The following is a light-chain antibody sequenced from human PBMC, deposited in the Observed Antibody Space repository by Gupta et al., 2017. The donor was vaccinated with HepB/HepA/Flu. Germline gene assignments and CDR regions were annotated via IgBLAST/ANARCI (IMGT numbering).Light chain of an antibody. Sequence: EIVLTQSPATLSLSPGGRATLSCRASQSVDSYLAWYQQKPGQAPRLLIYDASNRATGIPARFSGSGSGTDCTLTISSLEPEDFAVYYCQQRSNWPLTFGGGTKVEIK. CDR1: QSVDSY. V-gene: IGKV3-11*01. CDR3: QQRSNWPLT. J-gene: IGKJ4*01. CDR2: DAS.